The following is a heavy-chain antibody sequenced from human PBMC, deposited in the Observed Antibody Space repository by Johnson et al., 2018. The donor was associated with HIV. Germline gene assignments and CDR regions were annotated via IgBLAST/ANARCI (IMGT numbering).Heavy chain of an antibody. CDR2: INWNGGST. V-gene: IGHV3-20*04. CDR3: AKIRGEMATTDAFDI. CDR1: GFSFDDYG. Sequence: VQLVESGGSVVRPGGSLRLSCEASGFSFDDYGMAWFRQFPGKGLEWISGINWNGGSTSYSDSVKGRFTISRDNAKISLYLQMNSLRAEDTALYYCAKIRGEMATTDAFDIWGQGTMVTVSS. J-gene: IGHJ3*02. D-gene: IGHD5-24*01.